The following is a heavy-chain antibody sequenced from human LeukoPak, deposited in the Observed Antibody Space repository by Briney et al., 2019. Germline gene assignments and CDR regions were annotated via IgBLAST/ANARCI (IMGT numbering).Heavy chain of an antibody. V-gene: IGHV4-39*07. CDR2: IYYSGST. CDR1: GGSISSSSYY. J-gene: IGHJ4*02. D-gene: IGHD3-3*01. Sequence: SETLSLTCTVSGGSISSSSYYWGWIRQPPGKGLEWIGSIYYSGSTYYNPSLKSRVTISVDTSKNQFSLKLSSVTAADTAVYYCARAVGSTDFWSGYWGGGFDYWGQGTLVTVSS. CDR3: ARAVGSTDFWSGYWGGGFDY.